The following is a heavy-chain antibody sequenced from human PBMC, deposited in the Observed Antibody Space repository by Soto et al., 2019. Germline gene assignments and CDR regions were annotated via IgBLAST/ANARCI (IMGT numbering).Heavy chain of an antibody. CDR2: IYYSGST. Sequence: SETLSLTCTVSGGSISSYYWSWIRQPPGKGLEWIGYIYYSGSTNYNPSLKSRVTISVDTSKNQFSLKLSSVTAADTAVYYCARRFSNHGLYWFDPWGQGTLVTVSS. V-gene: IGHV4-59*01. CDR1: GGSISSYY. J-gene: IGHJ5*02. D-gene: IGHD4-4*01. CDR3: ARRFSNHGLYWFDP.